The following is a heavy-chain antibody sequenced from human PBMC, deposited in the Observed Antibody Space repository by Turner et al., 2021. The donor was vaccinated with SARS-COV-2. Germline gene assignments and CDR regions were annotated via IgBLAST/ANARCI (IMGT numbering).Heavy chain of an antibody. J-gene: IGHJ5*02. V-gene: IGHV1-24*01. Sequence: QVKLVPSGATVTKPGASVKVSCQISGYTLTELSMYWVRQAPGKGREWMGCWDPEDGETIYAQNFQGRVTMTEDTSTDTAYMELSSRRSEYTAVYFCSTGYQLRVNWFDPWGQGTLVTVSS. CDR2: WDPEDGET. D-gene: IGHD2-2*01. CDR1: GYTLTELS. CDR3: STGYQLRVNWFDP.